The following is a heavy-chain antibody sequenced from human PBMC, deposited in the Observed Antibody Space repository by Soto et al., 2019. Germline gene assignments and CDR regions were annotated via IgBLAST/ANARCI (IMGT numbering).Heavy chain of an antibody. J-gene: IGHJ5*02. Sequence: SQTLSLTCAISGDSVSSNTASWNWIMQSPSRGLEWLGRTYFRSKWYNDYAVSVKSRIIINPDTSNNQFSLQLNSVTPEDTAVYFCAKGDNLGPKTGYAFDPWGQGIMVTV. CDR3: AKGDNLGPKTGYAFDP. CDR2: TYFRSKWYN. CDR1: GDSVSSNTAS. D-gene: IGHD5-12*01. V-gene: IGHV6-1*01.